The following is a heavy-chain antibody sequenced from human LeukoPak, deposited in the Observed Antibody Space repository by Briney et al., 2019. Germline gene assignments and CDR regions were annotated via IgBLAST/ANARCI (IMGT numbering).Heavy chain of an antibody. CDR2: IYYSGST. J-gene: IGHJ4*02. CDR3: GYRSFRDDVSDY. Sequence: SETLSLTCTVSGGSISPYYWSWIRQPPGKGLEWIGYIYYSGSTNYNPSLKSRVTMSVDTSKNQFSLKLISVTAADTAVYYCGYRSFRDDVSDYWGQGTLVTVSS. CDR1: GGSISPYY. V-gene: IGHV4-59*12. D-gene: IGHD3-3*01.